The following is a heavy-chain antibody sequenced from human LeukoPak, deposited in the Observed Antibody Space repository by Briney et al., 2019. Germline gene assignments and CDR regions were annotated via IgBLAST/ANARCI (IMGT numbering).Heavy chain of an antibody. CDR1: GYSISSRYF. CDR3: ARQSAYNPYYAFDS. D-gene: IGHD3-3*01. CDR2: IYQSGST. Sequence: SETLSLTCTVSGYSISSRYFWGWIRQPPGKGLEWIGSIYQSGSTYNNPSLKSRVTISVDTSKDQFSVKLTSVTAADTAVYFCARQSAYNPYYAFDSWGQGTLVTVSS. J-gene: IGHJ4*02. V-gene: IGHV4-38-2*02.